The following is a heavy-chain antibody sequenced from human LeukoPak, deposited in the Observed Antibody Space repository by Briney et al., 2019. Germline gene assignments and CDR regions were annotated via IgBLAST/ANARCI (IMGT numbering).Heavy chain of an antibody. V-gene: IGHV4-4*07. CDR1: GGSISSYY. Sequence: SETLSLTCTVSGGSISSYYWSWIRQPAGKGLEWIGRIYTSGSTNYNPSLKSRVTMSVDTSKNQFSLKLSSVTAADTAVYYCARGPTYYDSSGEEYFQHWGQGTLVTVSS. J-gene: IGHJ1*01. CDR3: ARGPTYYDSSGEEYFQH. CDR2: IYTSGST. D-gene: IGHD3-22*01.